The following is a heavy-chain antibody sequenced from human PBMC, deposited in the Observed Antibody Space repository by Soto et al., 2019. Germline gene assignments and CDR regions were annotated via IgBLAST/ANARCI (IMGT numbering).Heavy chain of an antibody. Sequence: QVQLQESGPGLVKPSETLSLTCRISGGSISSYYWNWIRQAPGKGLEWIGFISYSGSTNYNPALTIRVTISVDTSKDQISLRLNSVTAADTAVYYCARGQSTSWGYYYAVDVWGQGTTVTVSS. V-gene: IGHV4-59*01. D-gene: IGHD2-2*01. J-gene: IGHJ6*01. CDR1: GGSISSYY. CDR3: ARGQSTSWGYYYAVDV. CDR2: ISYSGST.